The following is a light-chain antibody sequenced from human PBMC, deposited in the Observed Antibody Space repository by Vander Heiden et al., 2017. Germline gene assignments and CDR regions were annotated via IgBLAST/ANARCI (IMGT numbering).Light chain of an antibody. CDR1: SSNIGSNT. V-gene: IGLV1-44*01. J-gene: IGLJ2*01. CDR2: NNN. Sequence: QSVLTQPPSASGTPGQRVTISCSGSSSNIGSNTVNWYQQLPGTAPNLLIYNNNQRPSGVPDRFSGPKSGTSASLAISGLQSEDEADYYCAAWDDSLNGPVFGGGTKLTVL. CDR3: AAWDDSLNGPV.